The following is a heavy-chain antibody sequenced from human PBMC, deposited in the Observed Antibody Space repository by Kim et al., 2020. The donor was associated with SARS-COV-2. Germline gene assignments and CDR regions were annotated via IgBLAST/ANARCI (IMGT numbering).Heavy chain of an antibody. CDR1: GFTFSDHY. D-gene: IGHD4-17*01. CDR3: ARVGYCDSATFDY. J-gene: IGHJ4*02. Sequence: GGSLRLSCAASGFTFSDHYMDWVRQAPGKGLEWVGRTTDKADSYTTQYAASVKGRFTISRDDSRNSLYLQMNSLRTDDTAVYYCARVGYCDSATFDYLGQRTLLIVSS. V-gene: IGHV3-72*01. CDR2: TTDKADSYTT.